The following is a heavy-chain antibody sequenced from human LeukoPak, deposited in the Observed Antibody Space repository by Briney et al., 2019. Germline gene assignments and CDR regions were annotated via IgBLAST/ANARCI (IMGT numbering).Heavy chain of an antibody. V-gene: IGHV1-24*01. Sequence: ASVKVSCKVSGYTLTELSMHWVRQAPGKGLEWMGGFDPEDGETIYAQKLQGRVTMTTDTSTSTAYMELRSLRSDDTAVYYCARVGGLSPDYGDHFDYWGQGTLVTVSS. CDR3: ARVGGLSPDYGDHFDY. D-gene: IGHD4-17*01. CDR1: GYTLTELS. J-gene: IGHJ4*02. CDR2: FDPEDGET.